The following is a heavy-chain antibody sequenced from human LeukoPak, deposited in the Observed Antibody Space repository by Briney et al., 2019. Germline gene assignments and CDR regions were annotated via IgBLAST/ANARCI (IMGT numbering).Heavy chain of an antibody. Sequence: PGGSLRLSCAASGFTFSSYSMNWVRQAPGKGLEWVSSISSSSSYIYYADSVKGRFTISRDNSKNTLYLQMNSLRAEDTAVYYCAKGRYFDWTPSAFDYWGHGTLVTVSS. D-gene: IGHD3-9*01. CDR2: ISSSSSYI. CDR1: GFTFSSYS. J-gene: IGHJ4*01. V-gene: IGHV3-21*04. CDR3: AKGRYFDWTPSAFDY.